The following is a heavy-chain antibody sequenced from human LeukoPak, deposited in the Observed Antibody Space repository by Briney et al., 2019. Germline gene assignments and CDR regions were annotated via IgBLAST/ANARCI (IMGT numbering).Heavy chain of an antibody. CDR3: AKGLRSGELSSGFDY. V-gene: IGHV3-23*01. Sequence: GGSLRLFCGASGFTFSNYALNWVRQAPGKGVEWVSGISNSGGSAYYADSVKGRFTISRDNSRHTLYLQMNSLRAEDTAVYYCAKGLRSGELSSGFDYWGQGTLVTVSS. D-gene: IGHD3-16*02. CDR2: ISNSGGSA. CDR1: GFTFSNYA. J-gene: IGHJ4*02.